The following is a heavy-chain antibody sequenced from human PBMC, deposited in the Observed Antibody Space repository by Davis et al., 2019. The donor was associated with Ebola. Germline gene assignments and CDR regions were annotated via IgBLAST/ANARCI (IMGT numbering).Heavy chain of an antibody. CDR3: ARVCDFWSAHDPRCWY. J-gene: IGHJ4*02. CDR1: GFTFSSYA. Sequence: GGSLRPSCAASGFTFSSYAMDWVRQAPGKGLEWVSYISSRGTNIYYADSVKGRFTISRDIAKNSLYLQRNSLRAEDTAVYYCARVCDFWSAHDPRCWYWGQGTLVTVSS. D-gene: IGHD3-3*01. V-gene: IGHV3-48*04. CDR2: ISSRGTNI.